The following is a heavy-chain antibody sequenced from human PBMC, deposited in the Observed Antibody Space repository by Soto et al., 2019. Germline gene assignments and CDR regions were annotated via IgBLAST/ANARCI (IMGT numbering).Heavy chain of an antibody. Sequence: QITLKESGPTLVKPTQTLTLTCTFSGFSLSTSGVGVGWIRQPPGKALEWLALIYWNDDKRYSPSLKSRLTITEDTSKIQVVLTMTYMDPVDTATYYCAHIRSFYDYVWGSYRYTGDWFDPWGQGTLVTVSS. CDR1: GFSLSTSGVG. CDR2: IYWNDDK. J-gene: IGHJ5*02. V-gene: IGHV2-5*01. CDR3: AHIRSFYDYVWGSYRYTGDWFDP. D-gene: IGHD3-16*02.